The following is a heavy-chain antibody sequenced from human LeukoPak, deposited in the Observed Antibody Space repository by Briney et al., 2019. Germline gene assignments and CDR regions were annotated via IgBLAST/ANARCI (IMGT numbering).Heavy chain of an antibody. CDR1: GGSFSGYY. J-gene: IGHJ4*02. Sequence: SETLSLTCAVYGGSFSGYYWSWIRQPPGKGLEWIGEINHSGSTNYNPSLKSRVTISVDTSKNQFSLKLSSVTAADTAVYYCARAYDYVWGSYRHLGYWGQGTLVTVSS. D-gene: IGHD3-16*02. CDR3: ARAYDYVWGSYRHLGY. CDR2: INHSGST. V-gene: IGHV4-34*01.